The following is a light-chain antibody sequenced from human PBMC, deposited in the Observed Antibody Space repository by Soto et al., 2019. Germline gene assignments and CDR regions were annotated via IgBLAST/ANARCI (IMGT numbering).Light chain of an antibody. CDR1: STDVGGYNY. V-gene: IGLV2-14*01. CDR2: EVN. CDR3: SSHTSSRTFV. Sequence: ALTQPASVSGSPGQSITISCSGSSTDVGGYNYVSWYQQHPGKAPKLMISEVNKRPSGVSDRFSGSKPGNTASLTISGLQAEDEADYYCSSHTSSRTFVFGTGTKVTVL. J-gene: IGLJ1*01.